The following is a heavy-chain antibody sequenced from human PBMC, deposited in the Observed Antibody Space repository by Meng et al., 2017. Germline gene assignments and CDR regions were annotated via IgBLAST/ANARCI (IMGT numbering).Heavy chain of an antibody. D-gene: IGHD3-22*01. CDR2: INSGGSSM. CDR3: ARNFKNYYDSSGANDY. V-gene: IGHV3-11*01. J-gene: IGHJ4*02. Sequence: GESLKISCAASGFTFSDYYMSWIRQTPGKGLEWLSYINSGGSSMYHADSVKGRFTISRDNAKNSLFLQMNSLRADDMAVYYCARNFKNYYDSSGANDYWGQGTRVTVSS. CDR1: GFTFSDYY.